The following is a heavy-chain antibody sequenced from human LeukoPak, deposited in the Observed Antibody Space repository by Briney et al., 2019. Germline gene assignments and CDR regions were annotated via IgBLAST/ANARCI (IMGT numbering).Heavy chain of an antibody. V-gene: IGHV4-39*07. CDR1: GGSISSSSYY. J-gene: IGHJ5*02. CDR2: IYHSGST. Sequence: ASETLSLTCTVSGGSISSSSYYWGWIRQPPGKGLEWIGSIYHSGSTYYNPSLKTRVTISVGTSKNQFSLKLSSVTAADTAVFYRARSTGNLYSWFDPWGQGTLATVSS. D-gene: IGHD1-26*01. CDR3: ARSTGNLYSWFDP.